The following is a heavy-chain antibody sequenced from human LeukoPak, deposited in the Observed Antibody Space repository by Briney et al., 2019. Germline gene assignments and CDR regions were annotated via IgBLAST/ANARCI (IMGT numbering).Heavy chain of an antibody. Sequence: PGGSLRLSCAASGFTFSGYGMHWVRQAPGKGLEWVTGIAFDGSRKHYADSVKGRFTISRDNARNTMDLQMNSLRAEDTAVYYCAKRSHDGTKSWGQGTLVTVS. V-gene: IGHV3-30*18. CDR2: IAFDGSRK. J-gene: IGHJ5*02. CDR1: GFTFSGYG. CDR3: AKRSHDGTKS. D-gene: IGHD3-22*01.